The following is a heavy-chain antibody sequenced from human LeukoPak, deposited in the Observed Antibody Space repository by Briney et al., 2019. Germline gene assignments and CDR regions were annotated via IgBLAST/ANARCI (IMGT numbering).Heavy chain of an antibody. D-gene: IGHD6-19*01. CDR2: FYISETP. J-gene: IGHJ6*02. CDR3: ARMYSSGWYLQEPSYGMDV. V-gene: IGHV4-4*07. Sequence: SETLSLTCSVSGGSISSYYWSWIRQPAGKGLEWIGRFYISETPNYNPSLKGRVTISVDTSKNQFSLKLSSVTAADTAVYYCARMYSSGWYLQEPSYGMDVWGQGTTVTVSS. CDR1: GGSISSYY.